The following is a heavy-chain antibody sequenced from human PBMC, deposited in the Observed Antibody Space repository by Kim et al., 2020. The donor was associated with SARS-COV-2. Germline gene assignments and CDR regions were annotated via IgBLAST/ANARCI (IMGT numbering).Heavy chain of an antibody. CDR1: GFTFSSYA. CDR2: ISSNGGST. D-gene: IGHD2-2*02. CDR3: VIEPTRYCSSTSCYTEYFQH. V-gene: IGHV3-64D*06. Sequence: GGSLRLSCSASGFTFSSYAMHWVRQAPGKGLEYVSAISSNGGSTYYADSVKGRFTISRDNSKNTLYLQMSSLRAEDTAVYYCVIEPTRYCSSTSCYTEYFQHWGQGTLVTVSS. J-gene: IGHJ1*01.